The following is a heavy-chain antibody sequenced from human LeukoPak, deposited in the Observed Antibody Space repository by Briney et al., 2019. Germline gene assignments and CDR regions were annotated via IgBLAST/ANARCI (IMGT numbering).Heavy chain of an antibody. CDR2: ISLSSSSI. J-gene: IGHJ6*04. D-gene: IGHD3-10*02. Sequence: GGSLRLSCAASGFTFSHYGMHWVRQAPGKGLEWVSYISLSSSSIYYADSLKGRFTISRDNAKNSLYLQMNSLRAEDTAVYYCAELGITMIGGVWGKGTTVTISS. CDR3: AELGITMIGGV. CDR1: GFTFSHYG. V-gene: IGHV3-48*01.